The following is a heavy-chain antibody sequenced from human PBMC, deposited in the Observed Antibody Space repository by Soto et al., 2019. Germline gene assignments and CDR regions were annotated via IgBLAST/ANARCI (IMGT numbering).Heavy chain of an antibody. J-gene: IGHJ2*01. V-gene: IGHV1-18*01. D-gene: IGHD6-6*01. CDR1: GYTFTSYG. Sequence: ASVKVSCKASGYTFTSYGISWVRQAPGQGLEWMGWISAYNGNANYAQKLQGRVTMTTDTSTSTAYMELRSLRSDDTAVYYCARGSIAAPDGLDFDLWGRGTLVTVSS. CDR3: ARGSIAAPDGLDFDL. CDR2: ISAYNGNA.